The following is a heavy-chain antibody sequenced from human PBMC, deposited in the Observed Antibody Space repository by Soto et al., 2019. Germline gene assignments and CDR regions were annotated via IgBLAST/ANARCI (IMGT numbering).Heavy chain of an antibody. J-gene: IGHJ4*02. CDR2: IYYSGST. V-gene: IGHV4-31*03. CDR3: ARGPILAVASHTYFDY. D-gene: IGHD6-19*01. Sequence: SETLSLTCTVSGGSISSGGYYWSRIRQHPGKGLEWIGYIYYSGSTYYNPSLKSRVTISVDTSKNQFSLKLSSVTAADTAVYYCARGPILAVASHTYFDYWGQGTLVTVSS. CDR1: GGSISSGGYY.